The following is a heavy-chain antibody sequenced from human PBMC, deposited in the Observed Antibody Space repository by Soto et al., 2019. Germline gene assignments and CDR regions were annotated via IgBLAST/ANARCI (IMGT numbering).Heavy chain of an antibody. CDR3: ARDRPDSSSWYCDP. Sequence: GASVKVSCKASGYTFTSYGISWVRQAPGQGLEWMGWISAYNGNTNYAQKLQGRVTMTTDTSTSTAYMELRSLRSDDTAVYYCARDRPDSSSWYCDPWGQGTLVTVSS. V-gene: IGHV1-18*01. D-gene: IGHD6-13*01. CDR2: ISAYNGNT. J-gene: IGHJ5*02. CDR1: GYTFTSYG.